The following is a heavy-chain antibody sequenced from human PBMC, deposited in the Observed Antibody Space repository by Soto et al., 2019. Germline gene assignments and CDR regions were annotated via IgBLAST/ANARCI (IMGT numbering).Heavy chain of an antibody. D-gene: IGHD3-22*01. J-gene: IGHJ5*02. CDR2: IIPIFGTA. Sequence: AASVKVSCKASGGTFSSYAISWVRQAPGQGLEWMGGIIPIFGTANYAQKFQGRVTITADESTSTAYMELSSLRSEDTAVYYCARAPPVDYYDSSGSNWFDPWGQGTLVTVSS. V-gene: IGHV1-69*13. CDR3: ARAPPVDYYDSSGSNWFDP. CDR1: GGTFSSYA.